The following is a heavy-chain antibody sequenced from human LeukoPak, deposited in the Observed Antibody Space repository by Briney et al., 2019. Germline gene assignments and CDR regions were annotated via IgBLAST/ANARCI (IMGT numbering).Heavy chain of an antibody. Sequence: GASVKVSCKAFNYTFTNYGVSWVRQAPGQGLEWTGWISTNNGDTKFAQKFQGRVTMTADTSTSTVYMELRSLRSDDTATYYCARETLGYLFDEYFDYWGQGTLVTVSS. CDR1: NYTFTNYG. CDR2: ISTNNGDT. V-gene: IGHV1-18*01. CDR3: ARETLGYLFDEYFDY. D-gene: IGHD3-16*01. J-gene: IGHJ4*02.